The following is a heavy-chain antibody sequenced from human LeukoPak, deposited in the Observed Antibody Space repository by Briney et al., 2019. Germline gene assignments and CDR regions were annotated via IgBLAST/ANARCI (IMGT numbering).Heavy chain of an antibody. V-gene: IGHV3-21*01. CDR1: GFTFSSYS. Sequence: GGSLRLSCAASGFTFSSYSMNWFRQAPGKGLEWVSSISSSSSYIYYADSVKGRFTISRDNAKNSLYLQMNSLRAEDTAVYYCATTPYETYYYDSSGYRTHDYWGQGTLVTVSS. D-gene: IGHD3-22*01. CDR3: ATTPYETYYYDSSGYRTHDY. J-gene: IGHJ4*02. CDR2: ISSSSSYI.